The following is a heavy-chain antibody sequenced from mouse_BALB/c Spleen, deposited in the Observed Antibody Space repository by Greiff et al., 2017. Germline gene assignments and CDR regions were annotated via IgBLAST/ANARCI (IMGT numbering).Heavy chain of an antibody. CDR3: ARAGPPFDY. CDR1: GFTFSDYY. CDR2: ISDGGSYT. Sequence: EVMLVESGGGLVKPGGSLKLSCAASGFTFSDYYMYWVRQTPEKRLEWVATISDGGSYTYYPDSVKGRFTISRDNAKNNLYLQMSSLKSEDTAMYYCARAGPPFDYWGQGTTLTVSS. V-gene: IGHV5-4*02. J-gene: IGHJ2*01.